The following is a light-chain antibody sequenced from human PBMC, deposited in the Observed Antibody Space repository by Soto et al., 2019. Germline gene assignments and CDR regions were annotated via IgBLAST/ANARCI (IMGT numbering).Light chain of an antibody. V-gene: IGKV1-9*01. Sequence: DIPLTQSPSFLSASVGDRVTITCRASQGISSYLAWYQQEPGKAPKLLIYAASTLQSGVPSRFSGGGSGTEFTLTISSLQPEDFATYNCQQLNSYPLTFGGGTKVEIK. CDR3: QQLNSYPLT. J-gene: IGKJ4*01. CDR2: AAS. CDR1: QGISSY.